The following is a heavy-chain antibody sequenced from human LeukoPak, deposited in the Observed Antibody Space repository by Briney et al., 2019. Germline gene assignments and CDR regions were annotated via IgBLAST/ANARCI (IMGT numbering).Heavy chain of an antibody. J-gene: IGHJ4*02. CDR3: ARGRSSWYDLDY. V-gene: IGHV1-2*06. CDR1: GYSFTGYY. Sequence: ASVKVSCKASGYSFTGYYMHWVRQAPGQGLEWMGRINPNSGVTNYAQKFQGRVTMTRDTSISTAYMEMSRLRSDDTAVYYCARGRSSWYDLDYWGQGTLVTVSS. CDR2: INPNSGVT. D-gene: IGHD6-13*01.